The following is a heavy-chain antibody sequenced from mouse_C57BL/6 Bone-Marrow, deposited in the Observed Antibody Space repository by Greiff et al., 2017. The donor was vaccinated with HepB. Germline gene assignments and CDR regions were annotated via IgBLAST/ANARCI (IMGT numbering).Heavy chain of an antibody. D-gene: IGHD2-3*01. CDR1: GYTFTSYW. Sequence: QVQLQQSGAELVRPGPSVKLSCKASGYTFTSYWMHWVKQRPGQGLEWIGVIDPSDSYTNYNQKFKGKATLTVDTSSSTAYMQLSSLTSEDSAVYYCARKEVYDGYPYAMDYWGQGTSVTVSS. V-gene: IGHV1-59*01. CDR3: ARKEVYDGYPYAMDY. J-gene: IGHJ4*01. CDR2: IDPSDSYT.